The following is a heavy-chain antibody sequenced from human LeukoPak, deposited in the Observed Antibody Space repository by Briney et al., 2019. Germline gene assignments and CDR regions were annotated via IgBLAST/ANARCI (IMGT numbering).Heavy chain of an antibody. CDR3: ASSVGSTDY. CDR2: INHRGST. Sequence: SETLSLTCAVYGXSLSKYYGTWIRQSPGKGLEWIGEINHRGSTNHNPSLKSRVTLSVDTSKHQFSLKLTSVTAADAAVYYCASSVGSTDYWGQGTLVTVSS. CDR1: GXSLSKYY. J-gene: IGHJ4*02. V-gene: IGHV4-34*01. D-gene: IGHD1-26*01.